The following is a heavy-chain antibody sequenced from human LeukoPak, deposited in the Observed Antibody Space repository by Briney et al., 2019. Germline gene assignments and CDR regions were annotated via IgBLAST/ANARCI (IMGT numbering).Heavy chain of an antibody. CDR1: GFTVSSNY. CDR3: AIVRWLAFDY. V-gene: IGHV3-53*01. J-gene: IGHJ4*02. D-gene: IGHD6-19*01. CDR2: IYSGGST. Sequence: TGGSLRLSCAASGFTVSSNYMSWVRQAPGKGLEWVSVIYSGGSTYYADSVKGRFIISRDNSKNTLYLQMNSLRAEDTAVYYCAIVRWLAFDYWGQGTLVTVSS.